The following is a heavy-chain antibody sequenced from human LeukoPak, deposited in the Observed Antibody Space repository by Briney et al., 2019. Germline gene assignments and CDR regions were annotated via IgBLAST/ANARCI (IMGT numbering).Heavy chain of an antibody. CDR1: GGSFSGYY. CDR2: INHSGST. V-gene: IGHV4-34*01. CDR3: AREGVTGTTSY. J-gene: IGHJ4*02. D-gene: IGHD1-7*01. Sequence: PSETLSLTCAVYGGSFSGYYWSWIRQPPGKGLEWIGEINHSGSTNYNPSLKSRVTISVDTSKNQFSLKLSSVTAADTAVYYCAREGVTGTTSYWGQGTLVTVSS.